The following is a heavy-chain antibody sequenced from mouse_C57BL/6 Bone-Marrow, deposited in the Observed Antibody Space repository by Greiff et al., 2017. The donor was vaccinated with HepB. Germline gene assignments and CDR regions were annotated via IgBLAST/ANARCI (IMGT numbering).Heavy chain of an antibody. Sequence: QVQLQQPGAELVKPGASVKLSCKASGYTFTSYWMHWVKQRPGQGLEWIGMIHPNSGSTNYNEKFKSKATLTVDKSSSTAYMQLSSLTSEDSAVYYCASRAYYSNCYYAMDYWGQGTSVTVSS. CDR3: ASRAYYSNCYYAMDY. CDR2: IHPNSGST. CDR1: GYTFTSYW. J-gene: IGHJ4*01. V-gene: IGHV1-64*01. D-gene: IGHD2-5*01.